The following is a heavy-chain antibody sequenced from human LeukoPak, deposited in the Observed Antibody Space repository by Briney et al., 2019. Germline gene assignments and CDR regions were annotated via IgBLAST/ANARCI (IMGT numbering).Heavy chain of an antibody. J-gene: IGHJ4*02. CDR2: ISYDGSNK. CDR1: GFTFSSYA. V-gene: IGHV3-30-3*01. CDR3: AKDGGVWIAAAGTSFDS. Sequence: HTGGSLRLSCAASGFTFSSYAMHWVRQAPGKGLEWVAVISYDGSNKYYADSVKGRFTISRDNSKNTLYLQMNSLRAEDTAVYYCAKDGGVWIAAAGTSFDSWGQGTLVTVSS. D-gene: IGHD6-13*01.